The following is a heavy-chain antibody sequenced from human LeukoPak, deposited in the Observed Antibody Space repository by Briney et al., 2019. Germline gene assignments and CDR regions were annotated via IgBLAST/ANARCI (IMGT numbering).Heavy chain of an antibody. V-gene: IGHV1-2*02. CDR2: INPNSGGT. J-gene: IGHJ3*02. CDR3: ARPQLLSPFDI. D-gene: IGHD2-2*01. CDR1: GYTFTDYY. Sequence: ASVKVSCKASGYTFTDYYIHWVRQAPGQGLEWLGWINPNSGGTKYAQKFQGRVTMTRDPSTSTAYMELSRLKSDDTAVYYCARPQLLSPFDIWGQGTMVTVSS.